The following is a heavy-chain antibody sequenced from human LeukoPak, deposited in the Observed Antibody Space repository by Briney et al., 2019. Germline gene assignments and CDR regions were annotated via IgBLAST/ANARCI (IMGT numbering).Heavy chain of an antibody. CDR1: GFTFSSYS. Sequence: PGGSLRLSCAASGFTFSSYSMHWLRQAPGKGLEWVSSISGTSNYIYYGDSVKGRFTISRDDAKNSQYLQMNSLRAEDTAVYYCASSGPIAVAFFDYWGQGILVTVSS. CDR2: ISGTSNYI. V-gene: IGHV3-21*01. CDR3: ASSGPIAVAFFDY. J-gene: IGHJ4*02. D-gene: IGHD6-19*01.